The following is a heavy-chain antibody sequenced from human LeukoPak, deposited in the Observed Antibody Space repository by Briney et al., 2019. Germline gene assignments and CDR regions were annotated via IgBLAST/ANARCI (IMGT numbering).Heavy chain of an antibody. D-gene: IGHD1-1*01. CDR1: GYTFTSYG. CDR2: ISAYNGNT. Sequence: AASVKVSCKASGYTFTSYGISWVRQPPVQGLECMGWISAYNGNTNYAQKLQGRVTMNTATSTSTAYMELRSLRSDDTAVYYCARSGRHGTSGDDYWGQGNMVTVSS. J-gene: IGHJ4*02. CDR3: ARSGRHGTSGDDY. V-gene: IGHV1-18*01.